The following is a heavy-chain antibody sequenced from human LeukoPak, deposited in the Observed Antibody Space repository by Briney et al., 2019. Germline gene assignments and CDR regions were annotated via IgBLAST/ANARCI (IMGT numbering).Heavy chain of an antibody. J-gene: IGHJ3*02. V-gene: IGHV3-23*01. D-gene: IGHD3-9*01. CDR1: GFTFTSYA. Sequence: GGSLRLSCAASGFTFTSYAMSWVRQAPGKGLEWVSAISGSGGSTYYADSVKGRFTTSRDNSKNTLYLQMNSLRAEDTAVYYCAKDGHILTGYQRPDGFDIWGQGTTVTVSS. CDR3: AKDGHILTGYQRPDGFDI. CDR2: ISGSGGST.